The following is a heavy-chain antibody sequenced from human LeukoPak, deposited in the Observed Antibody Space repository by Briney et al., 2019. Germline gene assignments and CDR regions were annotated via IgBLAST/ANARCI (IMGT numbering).Heavy chain of an antibody. CDR2: IKQDGSEK. CDR3: ARVVAYCSGGSCYYYYYGMDV. CDR1: GFTFSSYW. Sequence: GGSQRLSCAASGFTFSSYWMSWVRQAPGKGLEWVANIKQDGSEKYYVDSVKGRFTISRDNAKNSLYLQMNSLRAEDTAVYYCARVVAYCSGGSCYYYYYGMDVWGQGTTVTVSS. D-gene: IGHD2-15*01. J-gene: IGHJ6*02. V-gene: IGHV3-7*01.